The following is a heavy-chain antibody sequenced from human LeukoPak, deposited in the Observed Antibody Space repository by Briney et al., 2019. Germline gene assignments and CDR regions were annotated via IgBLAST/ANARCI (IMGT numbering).Heavy chain of an antibody. J-gene: IGHJ4*02. CDR2: INHSGST. CDR1: GGSFSGYY. Sequence: PSETLSLTCAVYGGSFSGYYWSWIRQPPGKGLEWIGEINHSGSTNYNPSLKSRVTISVDTSKNQFSLKLSSVTAADTAVYYCARRGDCSGGSCYDYWGQGTLVTVSS. V-gene: IGHV4-34*01. CDR3: ARRGDCSGGSCYDY. D-gene: IGHD2-15*01.